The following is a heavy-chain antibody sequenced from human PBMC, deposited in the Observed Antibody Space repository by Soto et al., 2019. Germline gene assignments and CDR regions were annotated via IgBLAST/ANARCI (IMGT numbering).Heavy chain of an antibody. Sequence: GGSLRLSCAASGFTFSSYWMHWVRQAPGKGLVWVSRINSDGSSTSYADSVKGRFTISRDNAKNTLYLQMNSLRAEDTAVYYCARSGHFWSGYYNYYYYGIDVWGQGAPVTVSS. D-gene: IGHD3-3*02. V-gene: IGHV3-74*01. CDR2: INSDGSST. CDR1: GFTFSSYW. CDR3: ARSGHFWSGYYNYYYYGIDV. J-gene: IGHJ6*02.